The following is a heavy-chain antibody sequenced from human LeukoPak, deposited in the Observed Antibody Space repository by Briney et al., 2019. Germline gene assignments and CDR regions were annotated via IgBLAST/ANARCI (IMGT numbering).Heavy chain of an antibody. CDR2: IYYSGST. Sequence: SETLSLTCTVSGGSISTRSYYWGWIRQPPGKGLEWIGSIYYSGSTNYNPSLKSRVTISVDKSKNQFSLKLSSVTAADTAVYYCARGAPFDYWGQGTLVTVSS. CDR3: ARGAPFDY. V-gene: IGHV4-39*07. CDR1: GGSISTRSYY. D-gene: IGHD1-26*01. J-gene: IGHJ4*02.